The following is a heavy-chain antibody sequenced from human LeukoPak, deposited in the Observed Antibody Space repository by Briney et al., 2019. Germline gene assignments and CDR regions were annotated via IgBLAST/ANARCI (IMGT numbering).Heavy chain of an antibody. V-gene: IGHV1-2*02. CDR2: INPNSGDT. J-gene: IGHJ4*02. CDR1: GYTFTGYY. Sequence: ASVKVSCKASGYTFTGYYIHCVRQAPGQGPEWMGWINPNSGDTYYAQMFQGRVTMTRDTSITTAYMELSRLRSDDRAVYYCAREAHGSGTYYSDYWGQGTLVTVSS. CDR3: AREAHGSGTYYSDY. D-gene: IGHD3-10*01.